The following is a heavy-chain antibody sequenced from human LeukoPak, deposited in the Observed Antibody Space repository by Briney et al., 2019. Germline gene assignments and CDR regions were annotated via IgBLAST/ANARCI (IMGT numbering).Heavy chain of an antibody. J-gene: IGHJ4*02. CDR3: AKVRNGVASLIFQFDY. V-gene: IGHV3-23*01. CDR1: GFTFSSYA. Sequence: GGSLRLSCAASGFTFSSYAMSWVRQAPGKGLEWVSAISGSGGSTYYADSVKGRFTISRDNSKNTLYLQMNSLRAEDTAVYYCAKVRNGVASLIFQFDYWGQGTLVTVSS. D-gene: IGHD2-8*01. CDR2: ISGSGGST.